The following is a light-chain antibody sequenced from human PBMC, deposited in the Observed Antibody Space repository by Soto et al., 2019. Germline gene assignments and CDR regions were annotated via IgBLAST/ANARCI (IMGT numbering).Light chain of an antibody. CDR3: SSYTSGTTPYV. CDR2: AVS. CDR1: ISDVGAYNY. J-gene: IGLJ1*01. Sequence: QSVLTQPASVSGSPGQSIAISCTGTISDVGAYNYVSWYQHHPGKAPKLMIFAVSSRPSGISNRFSGSKSGNTASLTISGLQAEDEADYYCSSYTSGTTPYVFGTGTKVTVL. V-gene: IGLV2-14*01.